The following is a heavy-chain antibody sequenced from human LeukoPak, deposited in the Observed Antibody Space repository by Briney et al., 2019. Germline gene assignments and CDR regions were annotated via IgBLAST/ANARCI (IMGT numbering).Heavy chain of an antibody. V-gene: IGHV4-4*08. CDR1: GGSISSYY. Sequence: SETLSLTCTVSGGSISSYYWSWIRQPPGKGLEWIGYIYTSGSTNYNPSLKSRVTISVDTSKNQFSLKLSSVTAADTAVYYCARLTYGSGSSFDYWGQGTLVTVSS. J-gene: IGHJ4*02. CDR2: IYTSGST. D-gene: IGHD3-10*01. CDR3: ARLTYGSGSSFDY.